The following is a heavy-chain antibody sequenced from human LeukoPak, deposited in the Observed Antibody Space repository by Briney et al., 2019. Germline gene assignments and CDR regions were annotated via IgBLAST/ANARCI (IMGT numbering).Heavy chain of an antibody. V-gene: IGHV3-7*01. CDR2: IKQDGSEK. Sequence: GGSLRLSCAASGFTFSSYWMSWVRQAPGKGLEWVANIKQDGSEKYYVDSVKGRFTISRDNAKNSLYLQMYSLRAEDTAVYYCARGWRYYDSTSQRYFQHWGQGTLVTVSS. D-gene: IGHD3-22*01. J-gene: IGHJ1*01. CDR3: ARGWRYYDSTSQRYFQH. CDR1: GFTFSSYW.